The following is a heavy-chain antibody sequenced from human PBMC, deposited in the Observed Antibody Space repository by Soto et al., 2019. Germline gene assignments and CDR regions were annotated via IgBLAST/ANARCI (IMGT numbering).Heavy chain of an antibody. CDR2: IYSGGST. CDR3: ARAPRGRGIAVAGYFDY. V-gene: IGHV3-53*01. J-gene: IGHJ4*02. D-gene: IGHD6-19*01. CDR1: GFTVSSNY. Sequence: EVQLVESGGGLIQPGGSLRLSCAASGFTVSSNYMSWVRQAPGKGLEWVSVIYSGGSTYYADSVKGRFTISRDNSKNTLYLQMNRLRAEDTAVYYCARAPRGRGIAVAGYFDYWGQGTLVTVSS.